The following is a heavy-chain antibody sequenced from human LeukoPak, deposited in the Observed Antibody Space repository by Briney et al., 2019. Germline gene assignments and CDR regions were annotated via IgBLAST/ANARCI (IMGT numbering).Heavy chain of an antibody. CDR3: AREYSSGIPEY. Sequence: ASVKASCKASGYTFTGYYMHWVRQAPGQGLEWMGRINPNSGGTNYAQKFQGRVTMTRDTSISTAYMELSRLRSDDTAVYYCAREYSSGIPEYWGQGTLVTVSS. J-gene: IGHJ4*02. D-gene: IGHD6-19*01. CDR1: GYTFTGYY. V-gene: IGHV1-2*06. CDR2: INPNSGGT.